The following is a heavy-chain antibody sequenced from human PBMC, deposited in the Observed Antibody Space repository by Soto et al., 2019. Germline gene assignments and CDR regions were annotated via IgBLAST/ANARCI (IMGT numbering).Heavy chain of an antibody. V-gene: IGHV4-30-4*01. D-gene: IGHD3-22*01. CDR2: IYYSGST. CDR1: GGSISSGDYY. CDR3: ARNSGFHQAVAYYYGMDV. J-gene: IGHJ6*02. Sequence: SETLSLTCTVSGGSISSGDYYWSWVRQPPGKGLEWIGYIYYSGSTYYNPSLKSRVTISVDTSKNQFSLKLSSVTAADTAVYYCARNSGFHQAVAYYYGMDVWGQGTTVTVSS.